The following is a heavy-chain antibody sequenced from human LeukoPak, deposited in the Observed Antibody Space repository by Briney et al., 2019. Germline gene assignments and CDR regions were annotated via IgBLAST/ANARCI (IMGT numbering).Heavy chain of an antibody. V-gene: IGHV1-18*01. CDR3: ARGAPRGVWNFYFDY. CDR2: VGPYNRKT. J-gene: IGHJ4*02. D-gene: IGHD1-7*01. Sequence: AASVKVSCKASGYAFSSYGIGWVRQAPGQGLEWMGWVGPYNRKTNYSQKFQGRVTMTTDTSTNTAYLELRTLRSDDTAVYCCARGAPRGVWNFYFDYWGQGTLVTVSS. CDR1: GYAFSSYG.